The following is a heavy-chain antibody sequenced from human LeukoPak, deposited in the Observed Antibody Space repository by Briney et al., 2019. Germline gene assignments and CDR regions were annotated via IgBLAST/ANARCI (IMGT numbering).Heavy chain of an antibody. CDR3: ATATPYDILTGRPITNWFDP. CDR2: FDPEDGET. V-gene: IGHV1-24*01. Sequence: ASVKVSCKASGYTFTSYGISWVRQAPGKGLEWMGGFDPEDGETIYAQKFQGRVTMTEDTSTDTAYMELSSLRSEDTAVYYCATATPYDILTGRPITNWFDPWGQGTLVTVSS. D-gene: IGHD3-9*01. J-gene: IGHJ5*02. CDR1: GYTFTSYG.